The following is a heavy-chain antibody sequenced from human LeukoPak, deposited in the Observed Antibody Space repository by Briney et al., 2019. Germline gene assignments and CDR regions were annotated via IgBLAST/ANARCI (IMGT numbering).Heavy chain of an antibody. CDR2: IYYSGST. CDR1: GGSLSSYY. Sequence: SETLSLTCSVSGGSLSSYYWSWIRQPPGKGLEWIGYIYYSGSTHYNPSLKSRVTISLDTSMNQFSLRLTSVTAADTAVYYCAREGYYYDGSGFYPTYFDYWSQGTLVTVSS. CDR3: AREGYYYDGSGFYPTYFDY. J-gene: IGHJ4*02. V-gene: IGHV4-59*01. D-gene: IGHD3-22*01.